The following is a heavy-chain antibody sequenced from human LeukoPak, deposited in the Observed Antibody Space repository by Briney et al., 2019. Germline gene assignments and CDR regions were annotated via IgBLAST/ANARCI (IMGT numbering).Heavy chain of an antibody. D-gene: IGHD2-2*02. CDR2: ISSSSSYI. J-gene: IGHJ6*02. CDR1: GFTVSSYS. Sequence: GGSLRLSCAASGFTVSSYSMNWVRQAPGKGLEWVSSISSSSSYIYYADSVKGRFTISRDNAKNSLYLQMNSLRAGDTAVYYCASGQPKHCGSTSCYRENYYYGMDVWGQGTTVTVSS. CDR3: ASGQPKHCGSTSCYRENYYYGMDV. V-gene: IGHV3-21*01.